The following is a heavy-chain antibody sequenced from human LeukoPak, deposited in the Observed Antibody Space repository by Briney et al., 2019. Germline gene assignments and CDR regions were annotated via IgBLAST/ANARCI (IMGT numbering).Heavy chain of an antibody. CDR1: GGSFSGYY. CDR3: ARGSYCSSTSCYQAANNWFDP. CDR2: IYYSGST. V-gene: IGHV4-59*12. J-gene: IGHJ5*02. Sequence: PSETLSLTCAVYGGSFSGYYWSWIRQPPGKGLEWIGYIYYSGSTNYNPSLKSRVTISVDTSKNQFSLKLSSVTAADTAVYYCARGSYCSSTSCYQAANNWFDPWGQGTLVTVSS. D-gene: IGHD2-2*01.